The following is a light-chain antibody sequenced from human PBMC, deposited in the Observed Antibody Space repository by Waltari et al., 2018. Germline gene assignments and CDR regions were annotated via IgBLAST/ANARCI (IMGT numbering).Light chain of an antibody. J-gene: IGKJ4*01. V-gene: IGKV1-39*01. Sequence: DVQVTQSPSSLSASVGDSDTITCRTSQDIDRYLIWYQQKPGNAPKLLIYAASYLQSGVPSRFSGSGSGTDFSLTISSLQPEDFAVYYCQQNYRTPTFGGGTKVEVK. CDR2: AAS. CDR3: QQNYRTPT. CDR1: QDIDRY.